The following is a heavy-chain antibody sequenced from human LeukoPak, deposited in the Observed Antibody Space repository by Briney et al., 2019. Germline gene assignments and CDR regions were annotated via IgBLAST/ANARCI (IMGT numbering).Heavy chain of an antibody. D-gene: IGHD3-10*01. CDR1: GGSFSGYY. V-gene: IGHV4-34*01. Sequence: PSETLSLICAVYGGSFSGYYWSWIRQPPGKGLEWIGEINHSGSTNYNPSLKSRVTISVDTSKNQFSLKLSSVTAADTAVYYCARRRHYYGSGSPFDYWGQGTLVTVSS. J-gene: IGHJ4*02. CDR3: ARRRHYYGSGSPFDY. CDR2: INHSGST.